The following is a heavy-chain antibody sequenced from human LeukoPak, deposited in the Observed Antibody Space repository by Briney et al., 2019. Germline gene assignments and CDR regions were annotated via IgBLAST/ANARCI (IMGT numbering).Heavy chain of an antibody. J-gene: IGHJ4*02. V-gene: IGHV3-30*01. D-gene: IGHD5-18*01. Sequence: GGSLRLSCAASGFTFSSYAMQWVRQAPGKGLEWAAVISYDGSNKYYADSVKGRFTISRDNSKNTLYLQMNSLRAEDTAVYYCARDRGYSYGIFDYWGQGTLVTVSS. CDR1: GFTFSSYA. CDR2: ISYDGSNK. CDR3: ARDRGYSYGIFDY.